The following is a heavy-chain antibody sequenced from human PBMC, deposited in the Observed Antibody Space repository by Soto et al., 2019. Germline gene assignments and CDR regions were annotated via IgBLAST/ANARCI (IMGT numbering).Heavy chain of an antibody. D-gene: IGHD6-13*01. Sequence: SETLSLTCTVSGGSISSRNYYWAWVRQPPGKGLEWIGNIYYSGDTYYHWSFRSRLTVSVDTSTNQFSLKLTSLTAADTATYYSASLQVPGNFDLWGPGSLVTVSS. CDR2: IYYSGDT. J-gene: IGHJ4*02. CDR1: GGSISSRNYY. V-gene: IGHV4-39*01. CDR3: ASLQVPGNFDL.